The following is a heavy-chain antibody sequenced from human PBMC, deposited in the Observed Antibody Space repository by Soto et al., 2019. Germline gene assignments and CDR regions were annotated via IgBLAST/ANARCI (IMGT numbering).Heavy chain of an antibody. CDR1: GFTVSSNY. Sequence: HPGGSLRLSCAASGFTVSSNYMSWVRQAPGKGLEWVSVIYSGGSTYYADSVKGRFTISRDNSKNTLYLQMNSLRAEDTAVYYCARVKRVGTVTSFKDYYYYYYMDVWGKGTTVTVSS. CDR3: ARVKRVGTVTSFKDYYYYYYMDV. V-gene: IGHV3-66*01. D-gene: IGHD4-17*01. J-gene: IGHJ6*03. CDR2: IYSGGST.